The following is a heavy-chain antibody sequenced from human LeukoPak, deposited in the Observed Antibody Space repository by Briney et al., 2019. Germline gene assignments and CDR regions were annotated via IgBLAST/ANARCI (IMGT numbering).Heavy chain of an antibody. J-gene: IGHJ3*02. V-gene: IGHV4-59*01. D-gene: IGHD4-17*01. Sequence: PSETLSLTCTVSGGSISSYYWSWIRQPPGKGLEWIGYIYYSGSTNYNPSLKSRVTISVDTSKNQFSLKLSSVTAADTAVYYCARHQPNDYGDADDAFDIWGQGTMVTVSS. CDR2: IYYSGST. CDR1: GGSISSYY. CDR3: ARHQPNDYGDADDAFDI.